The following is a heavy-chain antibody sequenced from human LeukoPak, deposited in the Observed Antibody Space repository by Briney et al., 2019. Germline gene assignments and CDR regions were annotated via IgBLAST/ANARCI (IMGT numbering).Heavy chain of an antibody. Sequence: SETLSLTCTVSGGSISSYYWSWIRQPPGKGLEWIGYIYDSGSTNYNPSLRSRVTISVDTSKNQFSLKLSSVTAADTAVFYCASLTTADAFDIWGQGTMVTVSS. CDR3: ASLTTADAFDI. CDR1: GGSISSYY. J-gene: IGHJ3*02. CDR2: IYDSGST. V-gene: IGHV4-59*01. D-gene: IGHD3-22*01.